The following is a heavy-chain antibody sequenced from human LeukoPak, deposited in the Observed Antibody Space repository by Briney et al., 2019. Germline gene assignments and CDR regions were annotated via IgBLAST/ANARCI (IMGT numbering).Heavy chain of an antibody. CDR3: ARAGTTVFDY. Sequence: GGSLRLSCAASGFTFSSYSMNWVRRAPGKGLEWVSSISSSSSYIYYADSVKGRFTISRDNAKNSLYLQMNSLRAEDTAVYYCARAGTTVFDYWGQGTLVTVSS. CDR2: ISSSSSYI. J-gene: IGHJ4*02. V-gene: IGHV3-21*01. D-gene: IGHD1-1*01. CDR1: GFTFSSYS.